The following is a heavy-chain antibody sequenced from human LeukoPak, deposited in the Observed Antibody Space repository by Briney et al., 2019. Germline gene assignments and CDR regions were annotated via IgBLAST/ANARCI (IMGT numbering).Heavy chain of an antibody. Sequence: SQTLSLTCTVSGGSISGGDYYWSWIRQPPGKGLEWIGYIYYSGSTYYNPSLKSRASISVDTSKNQFSLKLSSVTAADTAVYYCARGKITMVRGVITDYYYYYGMDVWGQGTTVTVSS. CDR3: ARGKITMVRGVITDYYYYYGMDV. CDR1: GGSISGGDYY. J-gene: IGHJ6*02. D-gene: IGHD3-10*01. V-gene: IGHV4-30-4*01. CDR2: IYYSGST.